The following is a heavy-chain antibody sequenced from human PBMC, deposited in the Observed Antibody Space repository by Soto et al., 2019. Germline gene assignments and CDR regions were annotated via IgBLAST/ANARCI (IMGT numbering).Heavy chain of an antibody. J-gene: IGHJ3*02. CDR3: AREQDDYVWDAPDAFDI. CDR1: GFTFSSYW. Sequence: GGSLRLSCAASGFTFSSYWMSWVRQAPGKGLEWVANIKQDGSEKYYVDSVKGRFTISRDNAKNSLNLQMNSLRAEDTAVYYCAREQDDYVWDAPDAFDIWGQGTMVTVSS. V-gene: IGHV3-7*05. CDR2: IKQDGSEK. D-gene: IGHD3-16*01.